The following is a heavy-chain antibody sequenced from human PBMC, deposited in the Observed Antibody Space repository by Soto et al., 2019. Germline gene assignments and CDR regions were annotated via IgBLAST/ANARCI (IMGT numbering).Heavy chain of an antibody. Sequence: SETLSLTCTVSGGSISSSSYYWGWIRQPPGKGLEWIGSIYYSGSTYYNPSLKSRVTISVDTSKNQFSLKLSSVTAADTAVYYCARQGGIAADSRWFDPWGQGTLVTVSS. J-gene: IGHJ5*02. V-gene: IGHV4-39*01. D-gene: IGHD6-13*01. CDR2: IYYSGST. CDR3: ARQGGIAADSRWFDP. CDR1: GGSISSSSYY.